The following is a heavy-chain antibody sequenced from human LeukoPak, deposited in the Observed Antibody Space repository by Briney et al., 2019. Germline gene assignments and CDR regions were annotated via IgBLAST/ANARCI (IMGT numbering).Heavy chain of an antibody. D-gene: IGHD3-3*01. Sequence: PGGSLRLSCAASGFTFSNAWMSWVRQAPGKGLEWVGRIKSKTDGGTTDYAAPVKGRFTISRGDSKNTLYLQMNSLKTEDTAVYYCTTAAGFWSGRSNYYYYYYMDVWGKGTTVTVSS. CDR1: GFTFSNAW. CDR3: TTAAGFWSGRSNYYYYYYMDV. J-gene: IGHJ6*03. CDR2: IKSKTDGGTT. V-gene: IGHV3-15*01.